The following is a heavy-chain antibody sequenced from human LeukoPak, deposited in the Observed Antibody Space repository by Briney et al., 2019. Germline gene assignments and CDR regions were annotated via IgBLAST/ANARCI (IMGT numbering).Heavy chain of an antibody. V-gene: IGHV3-7*01. CDR3: ARAPSGSYLNYYYYYTDV. Sequence: GSLRLSCAASGFTFSSYWMSWVRQAPGKGLEWVANIKQDGSEKYYVDSVKGRFTISRDNAKNSLYLQMNSLRAEDTAVYYCARAPSGSYLNYYYYYTDVWGKGTTVTVSS. CDR2: IKQDGSEK. J-gene: IGHJ6*03. D-gene: IGHD1-26*01. CDR1: GFTFSSYW.